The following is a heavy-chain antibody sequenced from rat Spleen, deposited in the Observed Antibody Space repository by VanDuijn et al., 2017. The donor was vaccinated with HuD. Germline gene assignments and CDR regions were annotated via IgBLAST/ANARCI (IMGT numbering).Heavy chain of an antibody. V-gene: IGHV5S23*01. D-gene: IGHD4-3*01. CDR2: ISTGGDNT. CDR1: GFTFSNFY. CDR3: ARLDTSGYSNWFTY. Sequence: EVLLVESGGGLVQPRGSLKLSCVGSGFTFSNFYMAWVRQGPTKGLEWVASISTGGDNTHYRHSVKGRFTISRDNVKNTQYLQMDSLRSEDTATYYCARLDTSGYSNWFTYWGQGVMVTVSS. J-gene: IGHJ2*01.